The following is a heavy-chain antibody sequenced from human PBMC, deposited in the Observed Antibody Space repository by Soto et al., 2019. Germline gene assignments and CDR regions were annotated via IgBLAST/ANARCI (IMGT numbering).Heavy chain of an antibody. V-gene: IGHV3-23*01. CDR1: GFTFSSYA. CDR2: ISGSGGST. CDR3: AKVHPPSITMIVVVIHYFDY. Sequence: PGGSLRLSCAASGFTFSSYAMSWVRQAPGKGLEWVSAISGSGGSTYYADSVKGRFTISRDNSKNTLYLQMNSLRAEDTAVYYCAKVHPPSITMIVVVIHYFDYWGQGTLVTVSS. D-gene: IGHD3-22*01. J-gene: IGHJ4*02.